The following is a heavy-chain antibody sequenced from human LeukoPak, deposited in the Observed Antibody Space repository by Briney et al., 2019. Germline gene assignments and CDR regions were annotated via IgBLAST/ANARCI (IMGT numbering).Heavy chain of an antibody. CDR3: ARDRGSYYVWYYFDY. CDR1: GFTFSSYA. J-gene: IGHJ4*02. CDR2: ISYDGSNK. V-gene: IGHV3-30-3*01. Sequence: PGGSLRLSCAASGFTFSSYAMHWVRQAPGKGLEWVAVISYDGSNKYYADSVKGRFTISRDNSKNTLYLQTNSLRAEDTAVYYCARDRGSYYVWYYFDYWGQGTLVTVSS. D-gene: IGHD1-26*01.